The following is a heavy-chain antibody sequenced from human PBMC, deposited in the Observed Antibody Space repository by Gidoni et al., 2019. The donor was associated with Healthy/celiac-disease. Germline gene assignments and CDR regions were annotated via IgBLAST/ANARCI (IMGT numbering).Heavy chain of an antibody. D-gene: IGHD2-2*02. CDR1: GFPFSSYS. V-gene: IGHV3-21*01. Sequence: EVQLVESGGGLVKPGGSLRLSCAASGFPFSSYSMNWVRQAPGKGLEWVSSMSRSSSYIYYADSVKGRFTISRDNAKNSLYLQMNSLRAEDTAVYYCARDQRSGAVPAAIGLDYWGQGTLVTVSS. CDR3: ARDQRSGAVPAAIGLDY. J-gene: IGHJ4*02. CDR2: MSRSSSYI.